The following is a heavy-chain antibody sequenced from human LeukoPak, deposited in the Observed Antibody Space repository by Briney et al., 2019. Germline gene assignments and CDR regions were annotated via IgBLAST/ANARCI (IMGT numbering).Heavy chain of an antibody. CDR1: EVTFRNYA. CDR2: ISYDGNAI. J-gene: IGHJ4*02. D-gene: IGHD4-11*01. CDR3: ARSGGLQKFDY. Sequence: GGSLRLSCAASEVTFRNYAVHWVRQAPGKGLQWVAVISYDGNAIHYADSVKGRFIISRDTSKNTLYLQMNSLRAEDTAVYYCARSGGLQKFDYWGQGTLVTVSS. V-gene: IGHV3-30-3*01.